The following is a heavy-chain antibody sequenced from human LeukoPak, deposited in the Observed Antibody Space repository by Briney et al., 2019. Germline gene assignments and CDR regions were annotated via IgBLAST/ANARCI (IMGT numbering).Heavy chain of an antibody. CDR2: IYYSGST. CDR1: GGFISSSTFY. CDR3: ARGWPLLWFGTYYFDY. D-gene: IGHD3-10*01. V-gene: IGHV4-39*07. Sequence: SETLSLTCTVSGGFISSSTFYWGWIRQPPGKGLEWIGTIYYSGSTFYNPSLKSRVTVSVDTSKNQFSLKLSSLTAADTAVYYCARGWPLLWFGTYYFDYWGQGTLVTVSS. J-gene: IGHJ4*02.